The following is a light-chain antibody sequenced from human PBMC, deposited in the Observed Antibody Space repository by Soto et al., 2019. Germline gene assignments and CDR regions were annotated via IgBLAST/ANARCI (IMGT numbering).Light chain of an antibody. CDR1: QSISSY. CDR3: QQSYSTPLT. CDR2: AAS. J-gene: IGKJ4*01. Sequence: DIQMTQSPSSLSASVGDRVTITCRASQSISSYLNWYQQKPGKAPNLLIYAASSLQSGVPSRFSGSGSGTDFTLTISSLQPEDFATYYSQQSYSTPLTFGGGTKVEIK. V-gene: IGKV1-39*01.